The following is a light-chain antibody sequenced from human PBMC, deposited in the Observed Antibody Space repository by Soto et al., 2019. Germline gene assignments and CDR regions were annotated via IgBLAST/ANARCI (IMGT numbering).Light chain of an antibody. Sequence: QSALTQPASVSGSPGQSITISCTGTSSDVGGYNYVSWYQQHPSKAPKLMIYDVSNRPSGVSNCFSGSKSGNTASLTISGLQAEDEADYYCSSYTSSSTLLYVFGTGTKLTVL. CDR1: SSDVGGYNY. J-gene: IGLJ1*01. V-gene: IGLV2-14*01. CDR3: SSYTSSSTLLYV. CDR2: DVS.